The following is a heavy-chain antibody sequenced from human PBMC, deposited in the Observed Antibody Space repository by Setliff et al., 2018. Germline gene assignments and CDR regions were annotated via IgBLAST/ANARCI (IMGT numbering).Heavy chain of an antibody. D-gene: IGHD3-22*01. J-gene: IGHJ6*02. CDR3: ARANYYDSSGHSVYGMDV. Sequence: SVKVSCKASGGSFSTYAISWARQAPGQGLEWMGVIIPIFGTTNNAQKFQGRVTITADVSTSTAYMELSSLRSEDTAVYYCARANYYDSSGHSVYGMDVWGRGTTVTVSS. V-gene: IGHV1-69*13. CDR1: GGSFSTYA. CDR2: IIPIFGTT.